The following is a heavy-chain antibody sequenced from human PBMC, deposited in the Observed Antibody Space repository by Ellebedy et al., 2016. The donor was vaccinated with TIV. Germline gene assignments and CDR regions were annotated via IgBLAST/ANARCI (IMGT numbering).Heavy chain of an antibody. V-gene: IGHV3-48*02. J-gene: IGHJ6*02. CDR2: ISSSSSTI. CDR3: ARVFAVRQWLALRHYYYGMDV. D-gene: IGHD6-19*01. Sequence: PGGSLRLSCEASGFTLSSHSMNWVRQAPGKGLEWVSYISSSSSTIYYADSVKGRFNISRDNAKNSLYLQMNSLRDEDTAVYYCARVFAVRQWLALRHYYYGMDVWGQGTTVTVSS. CDR1: GFTLSSHS.